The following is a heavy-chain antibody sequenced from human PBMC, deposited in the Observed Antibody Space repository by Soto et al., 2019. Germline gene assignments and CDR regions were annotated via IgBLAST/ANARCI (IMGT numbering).Heavy chain of an antibody. Sequence: GGSLRLSCAASRFSFSSHAMHWVRQAPGKGLEWVAQIWYDGSKKNYADSVKGRFTISRDNSNNMFYVQMNSLRAEDTAVYYCARDGQQLAPYTMDVWGQGTTVTVSS. D-gene: IGHD6-13*01. V-gene: IGHV3-33*01. CDR1: RFSFSSHA. CDR3: ARDGQQLAPYTMDV. J-gene: IGHJ6*02. CDR2: IWYDGSKK.